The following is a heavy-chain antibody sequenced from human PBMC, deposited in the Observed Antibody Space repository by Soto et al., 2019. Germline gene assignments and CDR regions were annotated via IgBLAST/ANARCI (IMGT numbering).Heavy chain of an antibody. D-gene: IGHD3-22*01. CDR2: VYPSDSYT. V-gene: IGHV5-10-1*01. CDR3: ARHSPQNGNLYYYDSSGYYDWFDP. J-gene: IGHJ5*02. CDR1: GYSFTSYW. Sequence: GESLKISCKGSGYSFTSYWISWGRQMPRKSPGWMGGVYPSDSYTNYSPSFQGHVTIPADKSISTAYLQWSSLKASDTAMYYCARHSPQNGNLYYYDSSGYYDWFDPWGQGTLVTVSS.